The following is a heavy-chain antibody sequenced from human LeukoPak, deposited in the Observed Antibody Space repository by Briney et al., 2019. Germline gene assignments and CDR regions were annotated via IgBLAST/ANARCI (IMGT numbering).Heavy chain of an antibody. CDR2: ISGSGGST. CDR3: AKYRPVAVAGTREYDY. J-gene: IGHJ4*02. V-gene: IGHV3-23*01. D-gene: IGHD6-19*01. CDR1: AFTFSSYT. Sequence: QSGGSLRLSCAASAFTFSSYTMNWVRQVPGKGLEWVSAISGSGGSTYYADSMKGRFTISRDNSKNTLYLQMNSLRAEDTAVYYCAKYRPVAVAGTREYDYWGRGTLVTVSS.